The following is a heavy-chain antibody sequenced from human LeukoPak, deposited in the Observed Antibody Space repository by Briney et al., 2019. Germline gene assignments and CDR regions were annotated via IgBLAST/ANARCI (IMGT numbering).Heavy chain of an antibody. D-gene: IGHD3-10*01. V-gene: IGHV3-49*04. J-gene: IGHJ4*02. CDR1: GFTFGDYG. CDR2: IRSKVFGGTT. Sequence: GGSLRLSCTASGFTFGDYGMIWVRQAPGKGLEWVGFIRSKVFGGTTEYAASVKGRFTISRDDSKSVAYLQMNSLKTEDTAVYYCSGSFGELTFFDYWGQGTLVTVSS. CDR3: SGSFGELTFFDY.